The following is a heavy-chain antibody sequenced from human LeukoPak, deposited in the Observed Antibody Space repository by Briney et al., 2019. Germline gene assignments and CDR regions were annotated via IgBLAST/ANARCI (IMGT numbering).Heavy chain of an antibody. CDR3: ARDSRYGSGWFEDGLDF. Sequence: SETLSLTCTVSGGSISSHYWSWIRQPPGKGLEWIGYIYYSGSTNYNPSLKSRVTISVDTSKNQFSLKLSSVTAADTAVYHCARDSRYGSGWFEDGLDFWGQGTTVTVSS. V-gene: IGHV4-59*11. CDR2: IYYSGST. D-gene: IGHD6-13*01. CDR1: GGSISSHY. J-gene: IGHJ6*02.